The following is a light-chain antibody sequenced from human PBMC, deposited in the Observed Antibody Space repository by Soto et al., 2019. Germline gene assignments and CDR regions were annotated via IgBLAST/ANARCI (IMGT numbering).Light chain of an antibody. CDR2: AAS. Sequence: DIQMTQFPSCLSASVGDRVTSTCRASQSISSYLNCYQQKPAKDAKLLIYAASSLQSGVPSRFSGSGSGTDFTLTISSLQPEDFATYYCQQSYSNPGTFGQGTKFDIK. J-gene: IGKJ1*01. CDR1: QSISSY. CDR3: QQSYSNPGT. V-gene: IGKV1-39*01.